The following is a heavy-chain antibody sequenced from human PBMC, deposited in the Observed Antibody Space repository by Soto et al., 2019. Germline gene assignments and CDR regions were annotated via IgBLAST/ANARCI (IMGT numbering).Heavy chain of an antibody. D-gene: IGHD6-13*01. Sequence: PSETLSLTCTVSGGSIINGGHYWTWIRQHPGKGLEWIGRIFFSGNTHYNPALTSRLTFSLDTAKNQFSLKLTSVTAADTATYYCARIEGDIAAGGYFDYWGQGTLVTVSS. CDR3: ARIEGDIAAGGYFDY. CDR2: IFFSGNT. J-gene: IGHJ4*02. V-gene: IGHV4-31*03. CDR1: GGSIINGGHY.